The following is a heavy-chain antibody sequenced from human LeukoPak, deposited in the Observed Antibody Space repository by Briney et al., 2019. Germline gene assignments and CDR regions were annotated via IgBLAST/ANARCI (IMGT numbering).Heavy chain of an antibody. J-gene: IGHJ4*02. D-gene: IGHD3-3*01. CDR2: IRGSRSST. Sequence: PGGSLRLSCATSGFTFNSYALSWVRQAPGKGLEWVSAIRGSRSSTYYADSVKGRFTISRDNSKNTLYLQMNSLRAEDTAVYYCAKVGGLRFLEWSPAGCFDFWGQGTLVTVSS. V-gene: IGHV3-23*01. CDR3: AKVGGLRFLEWSPAGCFDF. CDR1: GFTFNSYA.